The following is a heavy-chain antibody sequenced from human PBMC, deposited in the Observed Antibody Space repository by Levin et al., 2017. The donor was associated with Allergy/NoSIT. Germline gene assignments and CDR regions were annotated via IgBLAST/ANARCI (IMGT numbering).Heavy chain of an antibody. V-gene: IGHV4-30-2*01. CDR3: ASVAGYSYGYYFDY. J-gene: IGHJ4*02. D-gene: IGHD5-18*01. CDR2: IYLSGST. CDR1: GGSISSGGYS. Sequence: SCAVSGGSISSGGYSWSWIRQPPGKGLEWIGNIYLSGSTYYNPSLKSRVTISVDRSKNQFSLDLSPVTAEDAAVYYCASVAGYSYGYYFDYWGQGTLVTVSS.